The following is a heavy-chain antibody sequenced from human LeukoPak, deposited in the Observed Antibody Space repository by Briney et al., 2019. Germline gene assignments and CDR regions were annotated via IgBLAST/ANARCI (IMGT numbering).Heavy chain of an antibody. J-gene: IGHJ4*02. Sequence: SETLSLTCAVYGGSFSGYYWSWIRQPPGKGLEWIGSIYYSGSTYYNPSLKSRVTISVDTSKNQFSLKLSSVTAADTAVYYCACSLYWGQGTLVTVSS. CDR1: GGSFSGYY. CDR2: IYYSGST. D-gene: IGHD3-10*02. V-gene: IGHV4-34*01. CDR3: ACSLY.